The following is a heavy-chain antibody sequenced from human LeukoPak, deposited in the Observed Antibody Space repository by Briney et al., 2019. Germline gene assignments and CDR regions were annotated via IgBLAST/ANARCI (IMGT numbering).Heavy chain of an antibody. V-gene: IGHV3-30*18. CDR1: GFTFNSYG. CDR2: ISYNGRNK. CDR3: AKSYREIVVVIAPLDY. J-gene: IGHJ4*02. Sequence: PGRSLRLSCAASGFTFNSYGMHWVRQAPGKGLEWVAVISYNGRNKYYADFVKGRFTISRDNSKNTLYLQMNSLRAEDTAVYYCAKSYREIVVVIAPLDYWGQGTLVTVSS. D-gene: IGHD2-21*01.